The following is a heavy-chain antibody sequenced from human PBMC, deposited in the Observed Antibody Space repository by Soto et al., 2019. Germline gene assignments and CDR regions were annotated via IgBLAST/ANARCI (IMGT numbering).Heavy chain of an antibody. V-gene: IGHV3-66*01. CDR3: AREARTVEWLRSDGAYFDY. D-gene: IGHD5-12*01. Sequence: GGSLRLSCAASGFPVSSNYMSWVRQAPGKGLEWVSVIYSGGSTYYADSVKGRFTISRDNSKNTLYLQMNSLRAEDTAVYYCAREARTVEWLRSDGAYFDYWGQGTLVTVSS. J-gene: IGHJ4*02. CDR2: IYSGGST. CDR1: GFPVSSNY.